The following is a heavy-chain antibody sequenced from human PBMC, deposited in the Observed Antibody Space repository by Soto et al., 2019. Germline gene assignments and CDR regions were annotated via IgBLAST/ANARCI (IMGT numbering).Heavy chain of an antibody. CDR3: ARDLAYCASGSCYAKWGS. D-gene: IGHD2-15*01. CDR2: IYYSGT. J-gene: IGHJ4*02. V-gene: IGHV4-30-4*01. Sequence: SETLSLTSTVSGGTITSDDYHWTWIRQPPGKGPEWIGFIYYSGTYYNPSLRGRVTISVDTSKNEFSLKLSSVTAADTAVYYCARDLAYCASGSCYAKWGSWGQGTLVTVSS. CDR1: GGTITSDDYH.